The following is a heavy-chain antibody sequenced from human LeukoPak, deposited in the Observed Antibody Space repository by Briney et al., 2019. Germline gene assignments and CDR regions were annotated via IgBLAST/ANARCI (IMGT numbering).Heavy chain of an antibody. Sequence: SQTLSLTCTVSGGSISSGGYYWSWIRQPPGKGLEWIGYIYYSGSTYYNPSLKSRVTISVDTSKNQFSLKLSSVTAADTAVYYCARDRPLRWFDPWGQGTLVTVSS. CDR2: IYYSGST. CDR3: ARDRPLRWFDP. D-gene: IGHD5-12*01. V-gene: IGHV4-31*03. CDR1: GGSISSGGYY. J-gene: IGHJ5*02.